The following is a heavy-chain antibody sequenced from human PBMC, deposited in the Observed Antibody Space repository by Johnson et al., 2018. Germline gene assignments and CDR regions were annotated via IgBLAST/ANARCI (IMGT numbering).Heavy chain of an antibody. Sequence: QLVQSGGGVVQPGRSLRLSCAASGFTFSSYGMHWVRQAPGKGLEWVAVISYDGSNKYYADSVKGRFTISRDNSKNTLYLQMNSLRAEDTAVYYCAKEAVTTGRYYYYYGMDVWGQGTTVTVSS. CDR2: ISYDGSNK. CDR3: AKEAVTTGRYYYYYGMDV. CDR1: GFTFSSYG. V-gene: IGHV3-30*18. J-gene: IGHJ6*02. D-gene: IGHD4-17*01.